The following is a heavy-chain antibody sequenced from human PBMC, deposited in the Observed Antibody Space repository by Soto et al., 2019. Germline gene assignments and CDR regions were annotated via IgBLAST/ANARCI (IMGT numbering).Heavy chain of an antibody. J-gene: IGHJ6*02. D-gene: IGHD3-10*01. CDR1: ALTASKNY. V-gene: IGHV3-66*01. CDR2: IYSGGTT. Sequence: EVQLVESGGGLVQPGGSLRLSCAGSALTASKNYMSWVRQPPGKGLEWVSVIYSGGTTYYADSVKDRFSISRDNSKSTLYLQMDNLRAGDTAVYYCARGGSGSDWDYYSMDVWCQGTTVTVSS. CDR3: ARGGSGSDWDYYSMDV.